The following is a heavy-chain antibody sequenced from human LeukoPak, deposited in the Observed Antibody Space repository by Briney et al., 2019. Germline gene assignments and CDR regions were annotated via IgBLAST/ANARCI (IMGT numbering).Heavy chain of an antibody. Sequence: GRSLRLSCAASGFTFSSYGMHWVRQAPGKGLEWVAVISYDGSNKYYADSVKGRFTISRDNAKNSLYLQMNSLRAEDTALYYCAREYSSSWYAQYYYYYYMDVWGKGTTVTASS. CDR1: GFTFSSYG. V-gene: IGHV3-30*03. CDR2: ISYDGSNK. D-gene: IGHD6-13*01. CDR3: AREYSSSWYAQYYYYYYMDV. J-gene: IGHJ6*03.